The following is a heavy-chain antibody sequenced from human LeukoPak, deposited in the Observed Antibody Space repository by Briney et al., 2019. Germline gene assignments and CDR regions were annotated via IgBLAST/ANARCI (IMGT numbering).Heavy chain of an antibody. V-gene: IGHV4-34*01. CDR1: GGSFSGYY. Sequence: SETLSPTCAVYGGSFSGYYWSWIRQPPVKGLEWIGEINHGGSTNYNPSLKSRFTISVDTSKNQFYLKLSSVTAADTAVYYCARRDLGYCSGGSWRSHRGYGMDVWGQGATVTVSS. CDR2: INHGGST. CDR3: ARRDLGYCSGGSWRSHRGYGMDV. J-gene: IGHJ6*01. D-gene: IGHD2-15*01.